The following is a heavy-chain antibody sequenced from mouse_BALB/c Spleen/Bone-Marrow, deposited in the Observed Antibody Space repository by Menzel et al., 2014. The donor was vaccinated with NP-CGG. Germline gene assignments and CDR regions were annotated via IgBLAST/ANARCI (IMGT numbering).Heavy chain of an antibody. CDR3: TTLARNNFDY. J-gene: IGHJ2*01. Sequence: EVQLQQSGAELARPGASVKLSCKASGYNFNNYWMQWIKQRPGQGLEWIGTIHPGNSDTTYNQKFKGKAKLTAVTSTSTAYMELSSLTNEDSAVYYCTTLARNNFDYWGQGTTLTVSS. V-gene: IGHV1-5*01. CDR2: IHPGNSDT. CDR1: GYNFNNYW. D-gene: IGHD3-1*01.